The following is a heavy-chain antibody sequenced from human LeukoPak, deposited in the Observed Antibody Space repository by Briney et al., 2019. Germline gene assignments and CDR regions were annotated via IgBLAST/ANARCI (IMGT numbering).Heavy chain of an antibody. CDR1: GFTFSSYW. J-gene: IGHJ4*02. CDR3: AKDPWEQGGY. CDR2: IRQDGSDK. Sequence: GGSLRLSCAASGFTFSSYWMSWVRQAPGKGLEWVANIRQDGSDKNYVDSVKGRFTISRDNAKNSLYLQMNSLRAEDTALYYCAKDPWEQGGYWGQGTLVTVSS. V-gene: IGHV3-7*03. D-gene: IGHD1-26*01.